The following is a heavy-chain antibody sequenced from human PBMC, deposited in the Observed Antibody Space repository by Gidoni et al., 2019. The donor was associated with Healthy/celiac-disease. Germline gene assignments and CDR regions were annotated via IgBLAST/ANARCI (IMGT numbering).Heavy chain of an antibody. Sequence: QVQLQESGPGLAKPSQPLSLTCTVSSGSISSGGYYWSWSRQHPGKGLEWIGYIYYSGSTYYNPSLKSRVTISVDTSKNQFSLKLSSVTAADTAVYYCARAKDGMDVWGQGTTVTVSS. CDR1: SGSISSGGYY. J-gene: IGHJ6*02. CDR3: ARAKDGMDV. CDR2: IYYSGST. V-gene: IGHV4-31*03.